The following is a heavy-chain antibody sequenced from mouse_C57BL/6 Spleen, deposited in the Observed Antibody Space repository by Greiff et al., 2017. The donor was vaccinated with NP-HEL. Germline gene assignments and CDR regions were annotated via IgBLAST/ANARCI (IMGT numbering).Heavy chain of an antibody. D-gene: IGHD1-1*01. V-gene: IGHV1-5*01. Sequence: VQLQQSGTVLARPGASVKMSCKTSGYTFTSYWMHWVKQRPGQGLEWIGAIYPGNSDTSYNQKFKGKAKLTAVTSASTAYMELSSLTNEDSAVYYCTSKEGDILLVYAMDYWGQGTSVTVSS. CDR1: GYTFTSYW. J-gene: IGHJ4*01. CDR2: IYPGNSDT. CDR3: TSKEGDILLVYAMDY.